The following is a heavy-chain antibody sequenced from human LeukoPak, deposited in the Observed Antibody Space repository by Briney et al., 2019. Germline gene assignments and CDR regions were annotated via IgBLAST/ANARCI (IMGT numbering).Heavy chain of an antibody. CDR3: ARSIVGAPGYFDY. CDR2: ISSSGSTI. V-gene: IGHV3-48*03. D-gene: IGHD1-26*01. J-gene: IGHJ4*02. CDR1: GFTFSSYE. Sequence: SGGSLRLSCAASGFTFSSYEMNWVRQAPGKGLEWVSYISSSGSTIYYADSVKGRFTISRDNAKNLLYLQMNSLRAEDTAVYYCARSIVGAPGYFDYWGQGTLVTVSS.